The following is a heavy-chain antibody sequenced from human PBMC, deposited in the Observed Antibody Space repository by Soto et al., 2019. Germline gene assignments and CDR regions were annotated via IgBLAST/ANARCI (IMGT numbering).Heavy chain of an antibody. CDR2: ISSSSSDT. CDR3: VRDIARVGDTYYYDY. Sequence: GGSLRLSCSASGFTFSDYYMSWIRQAPGKGLEWVSYISSSSSDTNYADSVRGRFTISRDNAKNSLYLQMNGLRAEDTAVYYCVRDIARVGDTYYYDYWGQGTLVTVSS. D-gene: IGHD1-26*01. CDR1: GFTFSDYY. V-gene: IGHV3-11*06. J-gene: IGHJ4*02.